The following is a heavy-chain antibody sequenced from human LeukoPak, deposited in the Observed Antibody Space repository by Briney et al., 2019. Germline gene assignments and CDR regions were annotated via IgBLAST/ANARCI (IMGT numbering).Heavy chain of an antibody. D-gene: IGHD3-22*01. CDR2: INPNSGGT. V-gene: IGHV1-2*02. Sequence: ASVKVSCKASGYTFTGYYMHWVRQAPGQGLEWMGWINPNSGGTNYAQKFQGRVTMTRDTSISTAYMELSRLRSDDTAVYYCARGRVNYYDSSGYYVGYWGQGTLVTVSS. CDR1: GYTFTGYY. J-gene: IGHJ4*02. CDR3: ARGRVNYYDSSGYYVGY.